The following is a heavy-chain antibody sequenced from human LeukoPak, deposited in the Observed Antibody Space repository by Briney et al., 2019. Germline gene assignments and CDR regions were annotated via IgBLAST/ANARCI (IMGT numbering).Heavy chain of an antibody. CDR3: AKTYCGGTSCSKSGDWFDP. CDR1: GFTYSSHW. J-gene: IGHJ5*02. V-gene: IGHV3-7*05. CDR2: INEDGRRK. D-gene: IGHD2-21*01. Sequence: PGGSLRLSCAASGFTYSSHWMSWVRQAPGKGMEWVALINEDGRRKFYVDSVRGRFTISRDNAKSSLYLQMNDLNAADTALYYCAKTYCGGTSCSKSGDWFDPRGQGTLVTVSS.